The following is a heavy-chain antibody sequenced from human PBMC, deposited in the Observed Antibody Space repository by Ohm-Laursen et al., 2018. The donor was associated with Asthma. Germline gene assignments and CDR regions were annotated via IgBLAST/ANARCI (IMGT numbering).Heavy chain of an antibody. CDR1: GGSVSSGSYY. V-gene: IGHV4-39*01. CDR3: ARQGPKPYYYDFWSGSPRGSYFDY. CDR2: IYYSGST. D-gene: IGHD3-3*01. Sequence: SQTLSLTWTVSGGSVSSGSYYWGWISQPPGKGLEWIGSIYYSGSTYYNPSLKSRVTISVDTSKNQFSLKLSSVTAADTAVYYCARQGPKPYYYDFWSGSPRGSYFDYWGQGTLVTVSS. J-gene: IGHJ4*02.